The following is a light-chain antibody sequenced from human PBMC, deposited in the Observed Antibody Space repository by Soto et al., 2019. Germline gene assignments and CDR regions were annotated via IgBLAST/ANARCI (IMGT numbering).Light chain of an antibody. V-gene: IGKV3-15*01. J-gene: IGKJ1*01. CDR3: QQSNNWPRT. Sequence: IVMTQSPAALSVSPGGRATLSCRASQSVGRSIGWYQQKPGQAPRLLIYGASTRATGISARFSGSGSGTEFTLTISSLQSEDSAIYYCQQSNNWPRTFGQGTKVEIK. CDR2: GAS. CDR1: QSVGRS.